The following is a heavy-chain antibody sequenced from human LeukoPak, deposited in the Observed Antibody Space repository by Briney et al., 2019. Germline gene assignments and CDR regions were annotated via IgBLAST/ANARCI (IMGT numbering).Heavy chain of an antibody. CDR2: ISYDGNNK. J-gene: IGHJ3*02. CDR3: ARDRRRQAVAGTYDAFDI. V-gene: IGHV3-30*04. CDR1: GFIFSSYA. D-gene: IGHD6-19*01. Sequence: PGGSLRLSCAASGFIFSSYAMHWVRQAPGRGLKWVAVISYDGNNKFYADSVKGRFIISRDNSRKTLHLQMFRVKTEDMAVYFCARDRRRQAVAGTYDAFDIWGLGTVVTVSS.